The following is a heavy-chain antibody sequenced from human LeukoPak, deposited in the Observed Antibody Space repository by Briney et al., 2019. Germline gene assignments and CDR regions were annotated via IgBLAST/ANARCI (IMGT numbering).Heavy chain of an antibody. Sequence: SETLSLTCTVSGDSLGRSNTYWGWIRQTPGKGLEWLGTILHSGYTYNSPSLKSRVTMSVDSSKNQFSLSLSSVTAADTAVYFCARHRGGGGYHYMDVWGKGTTGIVSS. D-gene: IGHD2-21*01. V-gene: IGHV4-39*01. CDR2: ILHSGYT. CDR3: ARHRGGGGYHYMDV. J-gene: IGHJ6*03. CDR1: GDSLGRSNTY.